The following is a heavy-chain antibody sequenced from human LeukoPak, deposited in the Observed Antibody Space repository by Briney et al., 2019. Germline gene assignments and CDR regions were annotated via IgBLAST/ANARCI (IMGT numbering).Heavy chain of an antibody. CDR1: AFTFSTYT. Sequence: GGSLRLSCAASAFTFSTYTMNWVRQAPGKGLEWVSSISSSSTYIYYADSVKGRFTISRDNAKNSLYLQMNSLRAEDTAMYYCARDLGRSGYYTIDAFDIWGQGTMVTISS. V-gene: IGHV3-21*01. CDR2: ISSSSTYI. J-gene: IGHJ3*02. D-gene: IGHD3-22*01. CDR3: ARDLGRSGYYTIDAFDI.